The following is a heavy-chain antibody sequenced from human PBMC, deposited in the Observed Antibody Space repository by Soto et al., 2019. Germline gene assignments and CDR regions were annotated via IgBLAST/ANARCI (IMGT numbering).Heavy chain of an antibody. J-gene: IGHJ5*02. CDR1: GYSFTSYW. CDR3: ARQADGRWLQFYWLDP. Sequence: PGESLKISCKGSGYSFTSYWIGWVRQMPGKGLEWMGIIYPGDSDTRYSPSFQGQVTISADKSISTAYLQWSSLKASDTAMYYCARQADGRWLQFYWLDPWGEGTMVTVYS. V-gene: IGHV5-51*01. CDR2: IYPGDSDT. D-gene: IGHD5-12*01.